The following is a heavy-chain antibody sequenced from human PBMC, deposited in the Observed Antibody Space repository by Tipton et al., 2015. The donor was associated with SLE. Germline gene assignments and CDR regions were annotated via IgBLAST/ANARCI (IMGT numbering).Heavy chain of an antibody. V-gene: IGHV4-59*01. CDR3: ARVVKGSSWYWFDP. Sequence: TLSLTCTVSGGSISSYSWSWIRQPPGKGLEWIGYIYYSGSTNYNPSLKSRVTISVDTSKKQFSLKLSSVTAEDTAVYYCARVVKGSSWYWFDPWGQGTLVTVSS. D-gene: IGHD6-13*01. J-gene: IGHJ5*02. CDR2: IYYSGST. CDR1: GGSISSYS.